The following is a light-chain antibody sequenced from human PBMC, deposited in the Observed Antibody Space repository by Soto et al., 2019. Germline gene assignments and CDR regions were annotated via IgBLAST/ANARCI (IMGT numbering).Light chain of an antibody. V-gene: IGLV1-40*01. CDR3: QSYDSSLSGS. Sequence: QSVLTQPPSVSGAPGQRVTISCTGSSSNIGAGYDVHWYQQLPGTAPKLLIYGNSNRPSGVPDRFSGSKSGTSDSLAITGLQAEDEADYYCQSYDSSLSGSFGGGTKLTVL. J-gene: IGLJ2*01. CDR2: GNS. CDR1: SSNIGAGYD.